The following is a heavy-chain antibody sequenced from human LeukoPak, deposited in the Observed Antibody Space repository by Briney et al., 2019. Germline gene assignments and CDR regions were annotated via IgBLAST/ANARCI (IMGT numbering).Heavy chain of an antibody. J-gene: IGHJ3*02. D-gene: IGHD2-2*01. CDR1: GGSISSSSYY. CDR2: IYYSGST. V-gene: IGHV4-39*01. CDR3: AGRYCSSTSCYQFEDAFDI. Sequence: SETLSLTCTVSGGSISSSSYYWGWIRQPPGKGLEWIGSIYYSGSTYCNPSLKSRVTISVDTSKNQFSLKLSSVTAADTAVYYCAGRYCSSTSCYQFEDAFDIWGQGTMVTVSS.